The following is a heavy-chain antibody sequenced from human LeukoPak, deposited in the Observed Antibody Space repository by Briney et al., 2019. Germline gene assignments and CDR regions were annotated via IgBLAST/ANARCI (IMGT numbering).Heavy chain of an antibody. J-gene: IGHJ4*02. D-gene: IGHD3-22*01. CDR1: GYTFTGYY. CDR3: ARAGRGYYDSSGYLGYDY. CDR2: INPNSGGT. Sequence: GASVKVSCKASGYTFTGYYMHWVRQAPGQGLEWMGWINPNSGGTNYAQKFQGRVTMTRDTSISTAYMELSRLRSDDTAVYYCARAGRGYYDSSGYLGYDYWGQGTLVTVSS. V-gene: IGHV1-2*02.